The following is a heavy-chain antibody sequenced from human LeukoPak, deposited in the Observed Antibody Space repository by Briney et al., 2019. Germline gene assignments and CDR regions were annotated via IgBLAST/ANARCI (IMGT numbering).Heavy chain of an antibody. J-gene: IGHJ6*02. V-gene: IGHV4-61*01. CDR3: ARDTLTGYQLTPTYYYYYGMDV. CDR2: IYYSGST. CDR1: GGSVSSGSYY. D-gene: IGHD2-2*01. Sequence: SETLSLTCTVSGGSVSSGSYYWSWIRQPPGKGLEWIGYIYYSGSTNYNPSLKSRVTISVDTSKNQFSLKLSSVTAADTAVYYCARDTLTGYQLTPTYYYYYGMDVWGQGTTVTVSS.